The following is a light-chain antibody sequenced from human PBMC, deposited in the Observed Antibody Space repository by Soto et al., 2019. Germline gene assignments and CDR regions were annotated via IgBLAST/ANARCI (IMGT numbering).Light chain of an antibody. CDR3: HQYESSPPWT. Sequence: EIVLTQSPGTLSLSPGERATLSCRASQAVTTSYLAWYQHKPGQAPRLLIYGASSRATGIPDRFSGSGSGAHFTLTISRLEPEDFAVYFCHQYESSPPWTVGQGTKVEIK. CDR2: GAS. J-gene: IGKJ1*01. CDR1: QAVTTSY. V-gene: IGKV3-20*01.